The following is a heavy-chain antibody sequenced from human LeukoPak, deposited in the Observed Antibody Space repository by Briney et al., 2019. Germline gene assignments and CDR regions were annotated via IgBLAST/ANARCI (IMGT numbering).Heavy chain of an antibody. CDR3: ASIPKRLRALTWYFDL. Sequence: PSETLSLTCTVSGGSIGSSNYYWAWIRQPPGKGLEWIGEINHSGSTNYNPSLKSRVTISVDTSKNQFSLKLSSVTAADTAVYYCASIPKRLRALTWYFDLWGRGTLVTVSS. J-gene: IGHJ2*01. CDR2: INHSGST. CDR1: GGSIGSSNYY. V-gene: IGHV4-39*07. D-gene: IGHD5-12*01.